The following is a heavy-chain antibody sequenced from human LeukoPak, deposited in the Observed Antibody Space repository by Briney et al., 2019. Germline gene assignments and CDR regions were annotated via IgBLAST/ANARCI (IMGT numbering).Heavy chain of an antibody. D-gene: IGHD4-17*01. Sequence: PGGSLRLSCAASGFTFSGYGMHWVRHAPGKGLVWVSRINSDGSSTSYGDSVKGRFTISRDNAKNTLYLHMNSLRAEDTAVYYCARDDYGDYLWWGQGTLVTVSS. V-gene: IGHV3-74*01. J-gene: IGHJ4*02. CDR3: ARDDYGDYLW. CDR1: GFTFSGYG. CDR2: INSDGSST.